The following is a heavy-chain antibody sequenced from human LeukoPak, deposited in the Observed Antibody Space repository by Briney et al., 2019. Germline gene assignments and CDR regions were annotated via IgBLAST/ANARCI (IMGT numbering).Heavy chain of an antibody. CDR3: ARGSSSWYDPLDY. CDR1: GFTFSSYW. J-gene: IGHJ4*02. V-gene: IGHV3-11*01. D-gene: IGHD6-13*01. Sequence: GGSLRLSCVASGFTFSSYWMSWIRQAPGKGLEWVSYISSSGSTIYYADSVKGRFTISRDNAKNSLYLQMNSLRAEDTAVYYCARGSSSWYDPLDYWGQGTLVTVSS. CDR2: ISSSGSTI.